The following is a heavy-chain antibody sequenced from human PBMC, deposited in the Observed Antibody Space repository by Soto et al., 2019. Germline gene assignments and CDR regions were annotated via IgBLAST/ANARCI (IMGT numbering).Heavy chain of an antibody. D-gene: IGHD3-9*01. Sequence: QVQLVESGGGVVQPGRSLRLSCAASGFTFSSYAMHWVRQAPGKGLEWVAVISYDGSNKYYAVSVKGRFTISRDNSKNTLYLQMNSLRAEDTAVYYCARATGPLLGWGQGTLVTVSS. V-gene: IGHV3-30-3*01. CDR3: ARATGPLLG. CDR1: GFTFSSYA. CDR2: ISYDGSNK. J-gene: IGHJ4*02.